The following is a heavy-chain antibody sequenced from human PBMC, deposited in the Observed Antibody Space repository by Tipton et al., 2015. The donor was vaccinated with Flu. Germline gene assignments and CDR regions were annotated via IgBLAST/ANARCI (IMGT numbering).Heavy chain of an antibody. CDR3: ARGRYYDFWSAINYYYYYGMDV. CDR1: GGSFSGYY. D-gene: IGHD3-3*01. CDR2: INHSGST. Sequence: LRLSCAVYGGSFSGYYWSWIRQPPGKGLEWIGEINHSGSTNYNPSLKSRVTISVDTSKNQFSPKLSSVTAADTAVYYCARGRYYDFWSAINYYYYYGMDVWGQGTPVTVSS. V-gene: IGHV4-34*01. J-gene: IGHJ6*02.